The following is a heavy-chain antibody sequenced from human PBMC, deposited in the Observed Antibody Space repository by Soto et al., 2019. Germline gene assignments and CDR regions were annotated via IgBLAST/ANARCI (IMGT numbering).Heavy chain of an antibody. CDR2: INSDGSGS. CDR1: GFTFSNYW. D-gene: IGHD2-15*01. J-gene: IGHJ6*03. CDR3: ARGDCVGGTWYSIAGSFYSYRDV. V-gene: IGHV3-74*02. Sequence: EVQLVESGGGLVQPGGSLRLSCAASGFTFSNYWMYWVRQAPGKGLEWVSSINSDGSGSSHADSVRGRLTISRDNLKNTLYVHMDSVRVEDTAVYFCARGDCVGGTWYSIAGSFYSYRDVWGKGTTVTVSS.